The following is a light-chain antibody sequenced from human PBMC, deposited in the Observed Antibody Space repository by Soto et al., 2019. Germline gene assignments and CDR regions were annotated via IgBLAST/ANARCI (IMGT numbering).Light chain of an antibody. CDR1: QSVSSN. J-gene: IGKJ1*01. Sequence: EIVMTQSPATLSVSPGERATLSCRASQSVSSNLAWYQQKPGQAPRLLIYGTSTRATGIPARFSGSGSGTEFTLTISSLQSEAFAVYYCQQYYNWPPWTFGQGTKVEIK. CDR2: GTS. CDR3: QQYYNWPPWT. V-gene: IGKV3D-15*01.